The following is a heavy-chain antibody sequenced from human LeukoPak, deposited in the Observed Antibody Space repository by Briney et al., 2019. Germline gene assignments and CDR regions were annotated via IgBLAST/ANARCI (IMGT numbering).Heavy chain of an antibody. V-gene: IGHV3-48*03. D-gene: IGHD5-12*01. CDR3: ARAAYEFDY. CDR1: GFTFSSYE. Sequence: GGSLRLSCAASGFTFSSYEMNWVRQAPGKGLEWVSYISSSGSTIYYADAVKGRFTISRDNAKNSLYLQMNSLRAEDTAVYYCARAAYEFDYWGQGTLVTVSS. CDR2: ISSSGSTI. J-gene: IGHJ4*02.